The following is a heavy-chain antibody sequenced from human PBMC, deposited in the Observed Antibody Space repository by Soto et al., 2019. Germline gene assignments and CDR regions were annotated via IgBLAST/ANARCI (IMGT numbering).Heavy chain of an antibody. V-gene: IGHV3-48*02. CDR1: GFTFSIYS. CDR3: ERELLFLDWFYLNWFAL. J-gene: IGHJ5*02. Sequence: PGGSLRLSCAASGFTFSIYSMNWFRQAPGKGLEWVSYISSSSSTIYYADSVKGRFTISRDNAKNSLYLQMNSLRDEDTAVYYCERELLFLDWFYLNWFALSGQRTFVIVSA. CDR2: ISSSSSTI. D-gene: IGHD3-3*01.